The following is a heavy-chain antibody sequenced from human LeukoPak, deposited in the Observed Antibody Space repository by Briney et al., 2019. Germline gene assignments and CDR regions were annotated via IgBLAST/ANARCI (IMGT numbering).Heavy chain of an antibody. CDR2: IYHSGST. CDR1: GGSISSSNW. Sequence: SETLPLTCAVSGGSISSSNWWSWVRQPPGKGLEWIGEIYHSGSTNYNPSLKSRVTISVDKSKNQFSLKLSSVTAADTAVYYCARGRGSITMVRGAFDYWGQGTLVTVSS. D-gene: IGHD3-10*01. J-gene: IGHJ4*02. CDR3: ARGRGSITMVRGAFDY. V-gene: IGHV4-4*02.